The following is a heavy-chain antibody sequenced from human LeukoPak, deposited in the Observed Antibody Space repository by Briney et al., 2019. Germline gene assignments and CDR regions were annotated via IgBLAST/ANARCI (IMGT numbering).Heavy chain of an antibody. CDR3: ARVPRESRSYYDFWSGYYPDLYYFDY. CDR1: GGSFSGYY. V-gene: IGHV4-34*01. J-gene: IGHJ4*02. CDR2: INHSGST. D-gene: IGHD3-3*01. Sequence: SETLSLTCAVYGGSFSGYYWSWIRQPPGKGLEWIGEINHSGSTNYNPSLKSRVTISVDTSKNQFSLKLSSVTAADTAVYYCARVPRESRSYYDFWSGYYPDLYYFDYWGQGTLVTVSS.